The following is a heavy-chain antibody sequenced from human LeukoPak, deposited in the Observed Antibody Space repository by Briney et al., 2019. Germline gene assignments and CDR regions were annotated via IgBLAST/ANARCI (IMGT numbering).Heavy chain of an antibody. CDR3: AGGGGWVFYS. J-gene: IGHJ4*02. Sequence: PGGSLRLSCAASGFIFSTYGMYWVRQAPGKGLEWVANIKPDGSATSYVDSVKGRFTISRDNVKNSVYLQMNSLRAEDTAVYYCAGGGGWVFYSWGQGTLVTVSA. CDR2: IKPDGSAT. CDR1: GFIFSTYG. V-gene: IGHV3-7*04. D-gene: IGHD2-15*01.